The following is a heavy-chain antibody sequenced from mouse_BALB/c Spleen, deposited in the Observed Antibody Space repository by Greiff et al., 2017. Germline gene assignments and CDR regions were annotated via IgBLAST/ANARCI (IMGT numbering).Heavy chain of an antibody. CDR1: GYSITSGYY. J-gene: IGHJ3*01. V-gene: IGHV3-6*02. Sequence: EVKLEESGPGLVKPSQSLSLTCSVTGYSITSGYYWNWIRQFPGNKLEWMGYISYDGSNNYNPSLKNRISITRDTSKNQFFLKLNSVTTEDTATYYCARGEVRRAAWFAYWGQGTLVTVSA. D-gene: IGHD2-14*01. CDR2: ISYDGSN. CDR3: ARGEVRRAAWFAY.